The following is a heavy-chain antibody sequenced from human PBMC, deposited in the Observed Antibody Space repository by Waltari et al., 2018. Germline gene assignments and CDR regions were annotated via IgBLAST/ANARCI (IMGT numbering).Heavy chain of an antibody. Sequence: QVQLQESGPGLVKPSETLSLTCTVSGGSISSYYWSWIRQPPGKGLEWIGYSYYSGSTNYNPSLKSRVTISVDTSKNQFSLKLSSVTAADTSVYYCATGTPSYYYYMDVWGKGTTVTVSS. V-gene: IGHV4-59*01. J-gene: IGHJ6*03. CDR1: GGSISSYY. CDR2: SYYSGST. CDR3: ATGTPSYYYYMDV. D-gene: IGHD1-1*01.